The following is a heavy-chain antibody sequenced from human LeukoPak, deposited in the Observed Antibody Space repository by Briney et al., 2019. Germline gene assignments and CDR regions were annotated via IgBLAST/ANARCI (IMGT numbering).Heavy chain of an antibody. Sequence: GESLKISCKASGYSFTSYWIGWVRQMPGKGLEWMGIIYPGDSDTRYSPSFQGQVTISADKSISTAYLQWSSLKASDTAMYYCARQKTYCTNGVCHPSDAFDIWGQGTMVTVSS. V-gene: IGHV5-51*01. D-gene: IGHD2-8*01. CDR2: IYPGDSDT. J-gene: IGHJ3*02. CDR3: ARQKTYCTNGVCHPSDAFDI. CDR1: GYSFTSYW.